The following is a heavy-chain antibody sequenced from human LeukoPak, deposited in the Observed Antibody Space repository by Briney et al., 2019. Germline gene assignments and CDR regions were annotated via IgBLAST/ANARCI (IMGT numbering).Heavy chain of an antibody. CDR2: IYPGDSVT. CDR1: GYRFISYW. J-gene: IGHJ4*02. V-gene: IGHV5-51*01. CDR3: ARHGMPDDILTGPPFDS. D-gene: IGHD3-9*01. Sequence: GESLKISCKGSGYRFISYWIGWVRQMPGKGLEWMGIIYPGDSVTRYSPSFQGQISISVDKSTSTAYLQWSSLKVSDTAMYYCARHGMPDDILTGPPFDSWGQGTLVTVSS.